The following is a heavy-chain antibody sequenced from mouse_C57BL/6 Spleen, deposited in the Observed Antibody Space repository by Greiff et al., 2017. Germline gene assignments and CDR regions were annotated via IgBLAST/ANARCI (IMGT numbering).Heavy chain of an antibody. CDR2: IYPRDGST. V-gene: IGHV1-85*01. D-gene: IGHD1-1*01. J-gene: IGHJ1*03. Sequence: VQLVESGPELVKPGASVKLSCKASGYTFTSYDINWVKQRPGQGLEWIGWIYPRDGSTKYNEKCKGKATLTVDTSSSTAYMELHSLTSEDSAVYFCAREENYYGSTDWYFDVWGTGTTVTVSS. CDR3: AREENYYGSTDWYFDV. CDR1: GYTFTSYD.